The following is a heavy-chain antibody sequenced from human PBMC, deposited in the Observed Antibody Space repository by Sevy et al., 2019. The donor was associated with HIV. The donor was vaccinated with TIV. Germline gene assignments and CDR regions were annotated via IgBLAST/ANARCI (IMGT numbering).Heavy chain of an antibody. Sequence: SETLSLTCAVSGGSISSGGYYWSWIRQHPEKGLEWIGYIYYSGSTYYNPSLKGRATISLDMSKNQFSLKLNSVSAADTAVYYSASDRGSGSPLDDWGQGILVTVSS. CDR3: ASDRGSGSPLDD. V-gene: IGHV4-31*11. J-gene: IGHJ4*02. CDR1: GGSISSGGYY. CDR2: IYYSGST. D-gene: IGHD3-10*01.